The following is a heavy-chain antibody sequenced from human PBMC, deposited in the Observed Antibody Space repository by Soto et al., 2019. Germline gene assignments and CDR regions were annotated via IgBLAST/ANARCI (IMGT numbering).Heavy chain of an antibody. V-gene: IGHV4-30-4*01. J-gene: IGHJ4*02. D-gene: IGHD4-4*01. Sequence: SETLSLTCTVSGGSISSGDYYWSWIGQPPGKGLEWIGYIYYSGITYYNPSLKSRVTISVDTSKNQFSLKLSSVTAADTAVYYCARGDYSLGYFDYWGQGTLVTVSS. CDR2: IYYSGIT. CDR1: GGSISSGDYY. CDR3: ARGDYSLGYFDY.